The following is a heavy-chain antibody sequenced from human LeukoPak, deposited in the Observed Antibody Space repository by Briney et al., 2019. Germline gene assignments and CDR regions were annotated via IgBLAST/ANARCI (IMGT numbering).Heavy chain of an antibody. J-gene: IGHJ4*02. CDR2: IKSKTDGGTT. D-gene: IGHD3-10*01. CDR1: GFTFRNAW. CDR3: TTGPTLWFGEPAY. Sequence: PGGSLRLSCAASGFTFRNAWMSWVRQAPGKGLEWVGRIKSKTDGGTTDSPAPVKGRFTISRDDSKNTLYLQMNSLKLEDTAVYYCTTGPTLWFGEPAYWGQGTLVTVFS. V-gene: IGHV3-15*01.